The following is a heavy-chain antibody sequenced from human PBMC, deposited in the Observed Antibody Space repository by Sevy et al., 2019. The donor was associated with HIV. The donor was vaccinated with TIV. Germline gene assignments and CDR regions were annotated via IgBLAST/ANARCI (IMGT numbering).Heavy chain of an antibody. CDR2: ISYDGSNK. D-gene: IGHD6-13*01. CDR3: ARGMYSYDAFDI. V-gene: IGHV3-30-3*01. Sequence: GGSLRLSCAASGFTFSSYAMHWVRQAPGKGLEWVAVISYDGSNKYYADSVKGRFTISRDNSKNTLYLQMNSLRAEDTAVYYCARGMYSYDAFDIWGQGQWSPSPQ. CDR1: GFTFSSYA. J-gene: IGHJ3*02.